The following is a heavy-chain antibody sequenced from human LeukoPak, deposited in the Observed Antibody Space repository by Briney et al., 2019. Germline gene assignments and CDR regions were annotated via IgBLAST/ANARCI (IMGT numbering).Heavy chain of an antibody. CDR1: GFTFSSYG. D-gene: IGHD3-10*01. CDR2: IWYDGSNM. CDR3: ARAGHGSTIYFDY. J-gene: IGHJ4*02. Sequence: GRSLRLSCAASGFTFSSYGMHWVRQAPGKGLEWVAVIWYDGSNMYYADSVKGRFTISRDNSKNTLYLQMNSLRAEDTAVYFCARAGHGSTIYFDYWGQGTLVTVSS. V-gene: IGHV3-33*01.